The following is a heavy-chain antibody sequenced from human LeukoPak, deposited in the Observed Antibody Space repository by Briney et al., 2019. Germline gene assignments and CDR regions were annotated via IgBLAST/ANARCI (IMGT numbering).Heavy chain of an antibody. Sequence: PSQTLSLTCTVSGGSISSGDYYWSWLRQPPGKGLEWIGYIYYSGSTYYNPSLKSRVTISVDTSKNQFSLKLSSVTAADTAVYYCARWGPSTYYYDSSGYSQFDYWGQGTLVTVSS. J-gene: IGHJ4*02. D-gene: IGHD3-22*01. CDR2: IYYSGST. V-gene: IGHV4-30-4*01. CDR3: ARWGPSTYYYDSSGYSQFDY. CDR1: GGSISSGDYY.